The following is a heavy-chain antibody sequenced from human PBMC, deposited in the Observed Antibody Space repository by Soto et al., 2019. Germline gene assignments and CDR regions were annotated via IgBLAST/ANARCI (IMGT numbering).Heavy chain of an antibody. CDR2: IDYSGST. Sequence: QLQLQESGPGLVKPSETLSLTCTVSGGSISSSSYYWGWIRQPPGKGMEWIGSIDYSGSTYYNPSLKSRVTISVDTSKNQFSLKLSSVTAADTAVYDCARRQVVAATNWFDPWGQGTLVTVSS. CDR3: ARRQVVAATNWFDP. D-gene: IGHD2-15*01. CDR1: GGSISSSSYY. J-gene: IGHJ5*02. V-gene: IGHV4-39*01.